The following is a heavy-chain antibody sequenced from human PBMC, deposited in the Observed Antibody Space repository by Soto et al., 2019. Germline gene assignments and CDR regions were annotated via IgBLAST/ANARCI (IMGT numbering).Heavy chain of an antibody. D-gene: IGHD4-17*01. CDR1: GVTFSSYD. V-gene: IGHV3-13*01. CDR3: ASGTTGGAFAI. J-gene: IGHJ3*02. CDR2: IGTAGDT. Sequence: EVQLVESGGGLVQPGWSLRLSCAASGVTFSSYDMHCVRQATGKGLEWVSAIGTAGDTYYPGSVKGRFTISRENAKNSLDLQINSLRAGDTAVYYCASGTTGGAFAIWGQGTMVTVSS.